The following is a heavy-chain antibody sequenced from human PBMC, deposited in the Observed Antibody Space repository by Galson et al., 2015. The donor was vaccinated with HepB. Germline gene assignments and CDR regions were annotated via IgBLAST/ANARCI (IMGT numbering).Heavy chain of an antibody. Sequence: SVKVCCTASGYTFTSYSMNWGRHAPGQGLEWMGIINPSGGSTRYEQKFQGRVTMTIDTSTSTDFMKLSSLRSEDTADYYCARGDYGSACYCAYWGQGTLVTVSS. V-gene: IGHV1-46*01. D-gene: IGHD3-10*01. CDR1: GYTFTSYS. CDR3: ARGDYGSACYCAY. J-gene: IGHJ4*02. CDR2: INPSGGST.